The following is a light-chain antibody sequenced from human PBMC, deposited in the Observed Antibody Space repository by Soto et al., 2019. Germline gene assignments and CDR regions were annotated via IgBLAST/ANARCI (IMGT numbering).Light chain of an antibody. Sequence: DIQMTQSPSTLSGSVGYRFTITCRASQTISSWLAWYQQKPGKAPKLLIYKASTLKSGVPSGFSGSGSGTEFTLTISSLQPDDFATYYCQQYNSYRAFGQGTKVDIK. CDR3: QQYNSYRA. CDR2: KAS. V-gene: IGKV1-5*03. CDR1: QTISSW. J-gene: IGKJ1*01.